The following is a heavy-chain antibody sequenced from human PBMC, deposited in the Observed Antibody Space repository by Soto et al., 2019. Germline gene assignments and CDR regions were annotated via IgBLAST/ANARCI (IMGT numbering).Heavy chain of an antibody. CDR3: AKAKGQPLVRCDY. CDR1: GFTFSSYA. Sequence: EVQLLESGGGLVQPGGSLRLSCAASGFTFSSYAMSWVRQAPGKGLEWVSAISGRGGSTYYADSVKGRFTISRDNSKNSLYLQSNSLRAEDTAVYYCAKAKGQPLVRCDYWGQGTLVTVSS. CDR2: ISGRGGST. D-gene: IGHD6-13*01. J-gene: IGHJ4*02. V-gene: IGHV3-23*01.